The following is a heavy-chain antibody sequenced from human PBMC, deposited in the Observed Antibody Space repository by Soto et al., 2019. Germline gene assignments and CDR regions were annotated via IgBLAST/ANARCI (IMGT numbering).Heavy chain of an antibody. CDR3: VRGNSGYGNFDY. CDR1: GFTLSGYW. V-gene: IGHV3-74*01. J-gene: IGHJ4*02. Sequence: SLRLSCAASGFTLSGYWMHWVRQVPGKGLVWVSRIGSDGRTTNYADSVGGRFTISRDNAKNTLYVQMNSLRAEDTAVYYCVRGNSGYGNFDYWGQGTLVTVSS. D-gene: IGHD5-12*01. CDR2: IGSDGRTT.